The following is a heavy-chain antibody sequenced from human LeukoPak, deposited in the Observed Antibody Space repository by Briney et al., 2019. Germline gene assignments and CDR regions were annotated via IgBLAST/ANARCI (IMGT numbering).Heavy chain of an antibody. CDR1: GFTVSSNY. D-gene: IGHD3-10*01. J-gene: IGHJ4*02. CDR2: IYSGGST. Sequence: PGGSLRLSYAASGFTVSSNYMSWVRQAPGKGLEWVSVIYSGGSTYYADSVKGRFTISRDNSKNTLYPQMNSLRAEDTAVYYCARLWFGELSQDHWGQGTLVTVSS. V-gene: IGHV3-66*01. CDR3: ARLWFGELSQDH.